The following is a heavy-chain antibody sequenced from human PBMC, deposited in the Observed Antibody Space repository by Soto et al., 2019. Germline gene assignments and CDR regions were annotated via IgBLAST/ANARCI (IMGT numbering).Heavy chain of an antibody. CDR2: ISGSGGAT. CDR1: GFTLSTCP. D-gene: IGHD5-12*01. CDR3: ASSRGYDYYYLDY. J-gene: IGHJ4*02. Sequence: PGVSLRLSCSASGFTLSTCPMSWVRQAPGKGLEWVSVISGSGGATYYADSVKGRFTISRDNSKNTVYLQMISLRAEDTAVYYCASSRGYDYYYLDYWGQGIPVTVSS. V-gene: IGHV3-23*01.